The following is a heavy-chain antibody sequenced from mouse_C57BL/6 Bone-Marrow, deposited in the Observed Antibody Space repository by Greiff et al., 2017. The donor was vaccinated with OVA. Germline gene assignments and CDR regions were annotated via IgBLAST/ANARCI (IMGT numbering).Heavy chain of an antibody. V-gene: IGHV1-56*01. J-gene: IGHJ3*01. D-gene: IGHD2-2*01. CDR1: GYTFTSHW. CDR2: IFPGSGST. CDR3: ARHGYDPAWFAY. Sequence: VQLQQSGPELVRPGASVKISCKAPGYTFTSHWMQWVRQRPGQGLEWIGEIFPGSGSTYYNEKFKGKATLTVDTSSSTAYMQLSSLTAEDSAVYVCARHGYDPAWFAYWGQGTLVTVSA.